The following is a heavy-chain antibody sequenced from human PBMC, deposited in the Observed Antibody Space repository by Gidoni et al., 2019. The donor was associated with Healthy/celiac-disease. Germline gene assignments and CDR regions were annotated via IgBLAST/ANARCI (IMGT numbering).Heavy chain of an antibody. J-gene: IGHJ4*02. CDR1: GFPFSSYA. D-gene: IGHD1-26*01. CDR2: MSGSGGST. CDR3: AKLVVGAFI. V-gene: IGHV3-23*01. Sequence: EVQLFESGGGLLQPGGSLRLSSAAPGFPFSSYAMSWVRQAPGKGRECVSAMSGSGGSTYYADSVKGRFTISRDNSKNTLYLQMNSLRAEDTAVYYCAKLVVGAFIWGQGTLVTVSS.